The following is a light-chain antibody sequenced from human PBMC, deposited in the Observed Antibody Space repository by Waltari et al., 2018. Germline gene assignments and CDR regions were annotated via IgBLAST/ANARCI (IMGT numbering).Light chain of an antibody. CDR1: HSLLQRNGHNY. V-gene: IGKV2-28*01. Sequence: DIVMTQSPVSLPVTPGASASISCRSSHSLLQRNGHNYLEWYLQRPGQSPQVLISLGSVRATGVPDRFSGSGSGTDFTLKISRVEAEDVGTYYCMRALHSPVFGQGTKLEIK. J-gene: IGKJ2*01. CDR3: MRALHSPV. CDR2: LGS.